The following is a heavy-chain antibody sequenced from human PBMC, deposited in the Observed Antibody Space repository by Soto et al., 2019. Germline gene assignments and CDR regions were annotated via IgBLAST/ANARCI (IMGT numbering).Heavy chain of an antibody. Sequence: SETLSLTCAVYGGSFSGYYWSWIRQPPGKGLEWIGEINHSGSTNYNPSLKSRVTISVDTSKNQFSLKLSSVTAADTAVYYCARDPIQWPRAHAFDIWGQGTMVTVSS. J-gene: IGHJ3*02. CDR2: INHSGST. D-gene: IGHD6-19*01. CDR1: GGSFSGYY. V-gene: IGHV4-34*01. CDR3: ARDPIQWPRAHAFDI.